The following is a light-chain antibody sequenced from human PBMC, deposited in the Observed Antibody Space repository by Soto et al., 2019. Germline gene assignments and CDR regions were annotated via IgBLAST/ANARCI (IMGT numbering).Light chain of an antibody. Sequence: IVLTQSPGTLSLSPGERATLSCRASQSVSSSDLAWYQQKPGQAPRLLIYSASSRATGIPDRFSGSGSRTDFTLTIRRLEPEGFAVYYCQQYDTFGQGAELEIQ. V-gene: IGKV3-20*01. CDR2: SAS. J-gene: IGKJ2*01. CDR1: QSVSSSD. CDR3: QQYDT.